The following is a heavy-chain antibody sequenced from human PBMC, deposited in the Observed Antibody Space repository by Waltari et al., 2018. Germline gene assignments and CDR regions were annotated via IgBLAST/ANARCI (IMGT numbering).Heavy chain of an antibody. D-gene: IGHD6-19*01. J-gene: IGHJ3*02. V-gene: IGHV1-8*03. Sequence: QVQLVQSGAEVKKPGSSVKVSCKASGGTFSSYAISWVRQAPGQGLEWMGWMNPNSGNTGYAQKFQGRVTITRNTSISTAYMELSSLRSEDTAVYYCARSSPGWAFDIWGQGTMVTVSS. CDR3: ARSSPGWAFDI. CDR1: GGTFSSYA. CDR2: MNPNSGNT.